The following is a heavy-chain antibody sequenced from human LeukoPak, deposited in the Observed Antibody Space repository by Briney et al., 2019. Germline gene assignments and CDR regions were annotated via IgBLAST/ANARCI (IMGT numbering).Heavy chain of an antibody. Sequence: SETLSLTCTVSGGSISSSSYYWGWIRQPPGKGLEWIGSIYYSGSTYYNPSLKSRVTISVDTSKNQFSLKPSSVTAADTAVYYCASQIAAAGLGYWGQGTLVTVSS. J-gene: IGHJ4*02. D-gene: IGHD6-13*01. V-gene: IGHV4-39*01. CDR2: IYYSGST. CDR3: ASQIAAAGLGY. CDR1: GGSISSSSYY.